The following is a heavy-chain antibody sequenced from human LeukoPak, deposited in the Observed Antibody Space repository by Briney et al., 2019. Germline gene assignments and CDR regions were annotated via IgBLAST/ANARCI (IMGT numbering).Heavy chain of an antibody. CDR1: GYTFTGYY. Sequence: ASVKVSCKASGYTFTGYYMHWVRQAPGQGLEWMGWINPNSGGTNYAQKFQGRVTMTRDTSISTAYMELSRLRSDDTAVYYCARDRRGILRFLEWLPNDAFDIWGQGTMVTVSS. D-gene: IGHD3-3*01. CDR3: ARDRRGILRFLEWLPNDAFDI. J-gene: IGHJ3*02. CDR2: INPNSGGT. V-gene: IGHV1-2*02.